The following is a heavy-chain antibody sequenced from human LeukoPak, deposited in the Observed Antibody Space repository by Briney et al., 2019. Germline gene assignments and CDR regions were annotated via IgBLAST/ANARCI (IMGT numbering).Heavy chain of an antibody. D-gene: IGHD3-16*01. V-gene: IGHV3-30*02. CDR1: GFTFSTYG. CDR2: IRYDGSDK. CDR3: TKVLWGLTLLSSDY. J-gene: IGHJ4*02. Sequence: PGGSLRLSCAASGFTFSTYGKHWVRQAPGKGLEWVAFIRYDGSDKYYADSVKGRFTIFRDNSKNMVFLQMSGLRAEDTALYYCTKVLWGLTLLSSDYWGQGTLVTVSS.